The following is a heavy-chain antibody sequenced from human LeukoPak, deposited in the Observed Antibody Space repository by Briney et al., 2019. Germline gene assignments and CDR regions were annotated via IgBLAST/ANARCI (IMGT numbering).Heavy chain of an antibody. D-gene: IGHD4-17*01. Sequence: PSETLSLTCTVSGGSISSSSYYWGWIRQPPGKGLEWIGSIYYSGSTYYNPSLKSRVTISVDTSKNQFSLKLSSVTAADTAVYYCAREAGPPAPLYGDYDPADHWGQGTLVTVSS. CDR2: IYYSGST. CDR3: AREAGPPAPLYGDYDPADH. CDR1: GGSISSSSYY. J-gene: IGHJ4*02. V-gene: IGHV4-39*07.